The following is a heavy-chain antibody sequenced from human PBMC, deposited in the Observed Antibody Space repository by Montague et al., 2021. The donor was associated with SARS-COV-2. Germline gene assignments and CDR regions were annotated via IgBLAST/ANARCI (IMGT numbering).Heavy chain of an antibody. Sequence: SETLSLTCAVHGTSFSGYYWNWIRQPPGKGLEWIGEINHGGSTKYSPSLKSRLTISADTSKSQFSLKLTSVAAADTAVYYCARLRDGVVPSPIPGVGPYYSYYYMDVWGRGTTVTVSS. V-gene: IGHV4-34*01. D-gene: IGHD2-2*02. CDR1: GTSFSGYY. J-gene: IGHJ6*03. CDR3: ARLRDGVVPSPIPGVGPYYSYYYMDV. CDR2: INHGGST.